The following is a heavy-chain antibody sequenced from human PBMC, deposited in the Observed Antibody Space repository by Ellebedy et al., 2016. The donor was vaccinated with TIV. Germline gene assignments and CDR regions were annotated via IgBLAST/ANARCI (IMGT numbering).Heavy chain of an antibody. CDR2: MNPNSGNT. D-gene: IGHD3-3*01. CDR3: ARMCEETDYDFWSGYYTEESERRC. V-gene: IGHV1-8*01. CDR1: GYTFTSYD. Sequence: ASVKVSXXASGYTFTSYDISWVRQATGQGLEWMGWMNPNSGNTGYAQKFQGRVTMTRNTSISTAYMELSSLRSEDTAVYYCARMCEETDYDFWSGYYTEESERRCWGQGSLVTVSA. J-gene: IGHJ4*02.